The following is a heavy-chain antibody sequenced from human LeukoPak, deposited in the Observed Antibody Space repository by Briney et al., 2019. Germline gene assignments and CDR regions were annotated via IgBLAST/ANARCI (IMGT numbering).Heavy chain of an antibody. CDR3: ARGGMVRGVSSRRYYGMDV. V-gene: IGHV4-34*01. D-gene: IGHD3-10*01. CDR1: GGSFSGCY. J-gene: IGHJ6*02. Sequence: SETLSLTCAVYGGSFSGCYWGCVRLHPGGGRGWPRESNNSGSTNYNPSLKSRVTISVDTSKNQFSLKLSSVTAADTAVYYCARGGMVRGVSSRRYYGMDVWGQGTTVTVSS. CDR2: SNNSGST.